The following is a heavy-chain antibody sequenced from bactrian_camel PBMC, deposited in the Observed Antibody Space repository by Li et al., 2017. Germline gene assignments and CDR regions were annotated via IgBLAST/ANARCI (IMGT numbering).Heavy chain of an antibody. Sequence: VQLVESGGGSVQAGGSLTLSCAASGLVYPFWSMAWFRQAPGKEREGVARIDSRGTTEYVDSVKGRFTISKDNGKNALYLQMNSLKPEDTAVYYCAAATRGSLIRCTWQRPDGCGTWGQGTQVTVS. J-gene: IGHJ6*01. CDR2: IDSRGTT. CDR3: AAATRGSLIRCTWQRPDGCGT. CDR1: GLVYPFWS. D-gene: IGHD4*01. V-gene: IGHV3S63*01.